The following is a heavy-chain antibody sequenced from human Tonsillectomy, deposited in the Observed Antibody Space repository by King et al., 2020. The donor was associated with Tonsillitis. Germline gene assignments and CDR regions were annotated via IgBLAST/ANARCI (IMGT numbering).Heavy chain of an antibody. D-gene: IGHD2-15*01. Sequence: VQLVESGGGLVKPGGSLRLSCVASGFPFSKAWMNWVRQAPGKGLEWVGRIRNKNEGGTTDYDAAVKGRFTISRDDSQNTLYLQMNSLKTEDTAVYFCATDWGSGDPWVRAFDLWGQGTMVTVSS. CDR3: ATDWGSGDPWVRAFDL. CDR2: IRNKNEGGTT. CDR1: GFPFSKAW. V-gene: IGHV3-15*07. J-gene: IGHJ3*01.